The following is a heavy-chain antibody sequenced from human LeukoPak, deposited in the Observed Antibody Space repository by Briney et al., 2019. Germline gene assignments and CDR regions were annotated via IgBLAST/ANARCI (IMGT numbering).Heavy chain of an antibody. J-gene: IGHJ5*02. CDR2: INHSGST. Sequence: PSETLSLTCAVYGGSFSGYHWSWIRQPPGKGLEWIGEINHSGSTNYNPSLKSRVTISVDTSKNQFSLKLSSVTAADTAVYYCARVSQYYDYVWGSYRSIRSWFDPWGQGTLVTVSS. CDR1: GGSFSGYH. CDR3: ARVSQYYDYVWGSYRSIRSWFDP. D-gene: IGHD3-16*02. V-gene: IGHV4-34*01.